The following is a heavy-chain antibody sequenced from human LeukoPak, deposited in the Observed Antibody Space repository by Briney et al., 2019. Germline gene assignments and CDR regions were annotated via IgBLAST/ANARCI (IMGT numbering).Heavy chain of an antibody. CDR1: EGTLRSES. CDR2: IIPMFGSA. Sequence: GASVKVSCKASEGTLRSESISWVRQAPGQGLEWMGGIIPMFGSADYAEKFLGRVTITPDESTTTIYMDLTSLTSADTAVYYCARGGSSRYDFWSVDTYYYYYMDVWGKGTTVTVSS. V-gene: IGHV1-69*13. J-gene: IGHJ6*03. D-gene: IGHD3-3*01. CDR3: ARGGSSRYDFWSVDTYYYYYMDV.